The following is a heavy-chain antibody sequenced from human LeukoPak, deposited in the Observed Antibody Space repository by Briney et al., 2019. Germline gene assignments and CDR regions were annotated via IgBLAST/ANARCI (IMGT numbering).Heavy chain of an antibody. D-gene: IGHD4-17*01. CDR3: AKDTYHYGDYDY. CDR1: GFTFSSYG. V-gene: IGHV3-30*18. Sequence: GGSLRLSCAASGFTFSSYGMHWVRQAPGKGLEWVAVISYDGSNKYYADSVKGRFTISRDNSKNTLYLQMNSLRAEDTAVYYCAKDTYHYGDYDYWGQGTLVTVSS. CDR2: ISYDGSNK. J-gene: IGHJ4*02.